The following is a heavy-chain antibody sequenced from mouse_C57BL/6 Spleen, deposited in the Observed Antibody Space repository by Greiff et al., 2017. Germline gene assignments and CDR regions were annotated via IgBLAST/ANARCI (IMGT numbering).Heavy chain of an antibody. D-gene: IGHD1-1*01. CDR2: INPNNGGT. CDR1: GYTFTDYN. Sequence: VQLQQSGPELVKPGASVKIPCKASGYTFTDYNMDWVKQSHGKSLEWIGDINPNNGGTIYNQKFKGKATLTVDKSSSTAYMELRSLTSEDTAVYYCARAYIYYYGPFAYWGQGTLVTVSA. V-gene: IGHV1-18*01. CDR3: ARAYIYYYGPFAY. J-gene: IGHJ3*01.